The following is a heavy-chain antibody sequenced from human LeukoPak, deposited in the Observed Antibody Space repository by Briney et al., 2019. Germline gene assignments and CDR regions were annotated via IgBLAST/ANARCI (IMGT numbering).Heavy chain of an antibody. V-gene: IGHV3-30-3*01. D-gene: IGHD6-13*01. CDR1: GFTFSSYA. CDR3: ARDHGSSKVGYFDY. Sequence: PGGSLRLSCAASGFTFSSYAMHWVRQAPGKGLEWVAVISYDGSNKYYADSVKGRFTISRDNSKNTLYLQMNSLRAEDTAVYYCARDHGSSKVGYFDYWGQGTLVTVSS. J-gene: IGHJ4*02. CDR2: ISYDGSNK.